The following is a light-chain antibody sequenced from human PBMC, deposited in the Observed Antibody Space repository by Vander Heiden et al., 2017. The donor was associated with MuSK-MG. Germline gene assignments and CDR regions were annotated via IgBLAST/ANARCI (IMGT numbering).Light chain of an antibody. CDR2: GAY. Sequence: EIVMTQSPATLSVSPGERATLSCRASQSVGTNLGGYQQKPGQPPRPLIYGAYTRVVGVKDRFSGSGSGTDFTLTISRVQSEDFACDDCQRETFGQGTKVEFK. V-gene: IGKV3-15*01. J-gene: IGKJ1*01. CDR1: QSVGTN. CDR3: QRET.